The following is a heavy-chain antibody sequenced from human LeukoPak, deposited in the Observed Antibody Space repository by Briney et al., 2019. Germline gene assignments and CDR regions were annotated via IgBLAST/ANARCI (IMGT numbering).Heavy chain of an antibody. V-gene: IGHV1-2*06. Sequence: ASVKVSCKASGYTFTGYYIHWVRQAPGQGLEWMGRINPRSGGTTYSQQFQGRVTMTRDTSSSAAYMELSSLRSDDTAVYYCARDQSKYGMDVWGQGTTVTVSS. CDR3: ARDQSKYGMDV. J-gene: IGHJ6*02. CDR2: INPRSGGT. CDR1: GYTFTGYY.